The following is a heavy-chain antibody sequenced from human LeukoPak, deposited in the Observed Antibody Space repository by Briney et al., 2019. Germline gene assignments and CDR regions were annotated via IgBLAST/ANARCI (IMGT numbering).Heavy chain of an antibody. Sequence: PSETLSLTCTVSGGSISSYHWSWIRQPPGKGLQWIGFIYSSGSTNYNPSLKSRVTMSVDTSKNQFSLRLSSVTAADTAVYYCARGGSGYALNWFDPWGQGTLVTVPS. CDR1: GGSISSYH. CDR3: ARGGSGYALNWFDP. CDR2: IYSSGST. J-gene: IGHJ5*02. D-gene: IGHD5-12*01. V-gene: IGHV4-59*01.